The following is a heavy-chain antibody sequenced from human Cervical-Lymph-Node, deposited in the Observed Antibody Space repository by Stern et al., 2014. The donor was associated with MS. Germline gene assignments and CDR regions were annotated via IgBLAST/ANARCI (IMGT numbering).Heavy chain of an antibody. J-gene: IGHJ4*02. V-gene: IGHV1-46*01. CDR2: INPDSGST. CDR1: GYTFTSYY. D-gene: IGHD5-18*01. Sequence: QDQLVQSGAEVKKPGASVTVSCKASGYTFTSYYIHWVRQAPGQGLEWMGVINPDSGSTTYAQMFQGRVTMTTDTSTTTVYMELSSLKSEDTAVFYCARVLRGYSFGWGFDLWGQGTLVTVSS. CDR3: ARVLRGYSFGWGFDL.